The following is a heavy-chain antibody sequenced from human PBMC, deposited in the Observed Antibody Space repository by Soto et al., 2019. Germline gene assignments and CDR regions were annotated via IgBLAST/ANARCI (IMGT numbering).Heavy chain of an antibody. D-gene: IGHD4-17*01. Sequence: QVQLVESGGGVVQPGRSLRLPCAASGFIFSAYGMHWVRQAPGKGLEWVAMIYYDGNNKYYADSVKGRFTISRDNSKNTLYLQMNSLRAEDTAVYYCARVGGTVTSDYWGQGTLVIVSS. V-gene: IGHV3-33*01. CDR2: IYYDGNNK. J-gene: IGHJ4*02. CDR3: ARVGGTVTSDY. CDR1: GFIFSAYG.